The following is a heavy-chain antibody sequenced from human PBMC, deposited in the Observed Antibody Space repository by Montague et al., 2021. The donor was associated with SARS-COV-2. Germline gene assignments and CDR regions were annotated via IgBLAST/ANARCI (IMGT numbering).Heavy chain of an antibody. CDR2: INHSGST. V-gene: IGHV4-34*01. CDR3: ARGAPTITMIVVVFTGAGWSFDL. Sequence: SETLSLTCAVHGGSFSGYYWSWIRQPPGKGLEWIGEINHSGSTNYNPSLKSRVSISVDTSKNQFSLKLSSVTAADTAVYYCARGAPTITMIVVVFTGAGWSFDLWGRGTLVPVSS. CDR1: GGSFSGYY. J-gene: IGHJ2*01. D-gene: IGHD3-22*01.